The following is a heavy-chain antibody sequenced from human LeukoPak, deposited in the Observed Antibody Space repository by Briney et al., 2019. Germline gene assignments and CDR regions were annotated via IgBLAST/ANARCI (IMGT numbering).Heavy chain of an antibody. CDR3: AKRAAKYSSGWYYFDY. CDR1: GFTFSSYG. CDR2: ISYDGSNK. D-gene: IGHD6-19*01. V-gene: IGHV3-30*18. J-gene: IGHJ4*02. Sequence: GGSLRLSCAASGFTFSSYGMHWVRQAPGKGLEWVAVISYDGSNKYYADSVKGRFTISRDNSKNTLYLQMNSLRAEDTAVYYCAKRAAKYSSGWYYFDYWGQGTLVTVSS.